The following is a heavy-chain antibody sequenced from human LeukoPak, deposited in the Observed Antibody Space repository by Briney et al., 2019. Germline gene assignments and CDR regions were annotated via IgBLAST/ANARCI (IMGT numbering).Heavy chain of an antibody. CDR2: ISAYNGNT. CDR1: GYTFTSYG. D-gene: IGHD6-25*01. J-gene: IGHJ4*02. V-gene: IGHV1-18*01. Sequence: ASVKVSCKASGYTFTSYGISWVRQAPGQGLDWMGWISAYNGNTNYAQKLQGRVTMTTDPSTSTAYMELRSLRSDDTAVYYCARVGSSADRYYFDYWGQGTLVTVSS. CDR3: ARVGSSADRYYFDY.